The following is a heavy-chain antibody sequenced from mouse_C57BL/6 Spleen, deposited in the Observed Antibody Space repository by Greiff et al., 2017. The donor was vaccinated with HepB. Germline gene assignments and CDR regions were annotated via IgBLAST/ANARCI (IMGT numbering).Heavy chain of an antibody. J-gene: IGHJ1*03. Sequence: EVQLKESEGGLVQPGSSMKLSCTASGFTFSDYYMAWVRQVPEKGLEWVANINYDGSSTYYLDSLKSRFIISRDNAKNILYLQMSSLKSEDTATYYCARERAYYGSSWGYFDVWGTGTTVTVSS. V-gene: IGHV5-16*01. D-gene: IGHD1-1*01. CDR2: INYDGSST. CDR3: ARERAYYGSSWGYFDV. CDR1: GFTFSDYY.